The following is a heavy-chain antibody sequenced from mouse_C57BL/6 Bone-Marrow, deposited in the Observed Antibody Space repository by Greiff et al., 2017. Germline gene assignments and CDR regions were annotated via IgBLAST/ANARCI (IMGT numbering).Heavy chain of an antibody. CDR3: ASYYYGSSYVAWFAY. CDR2: IWSGGST. CDR1: GFSLTSYG. D-gene: IGHD1-1*01. J-gene: IGHJ3*01. Sequence: VQGVESGPGLVQPSQSLSITCTVSGFSLTSYGVHWVRQSPGKGLEWLGVIWSGGSTDYNAAFISRLSISKDNSKSQVFFKMNSLQADDTAIYYCASYYYGSSYVAWFAYWGQGTLVTVSA. V-gene: IGHV2-2*01.